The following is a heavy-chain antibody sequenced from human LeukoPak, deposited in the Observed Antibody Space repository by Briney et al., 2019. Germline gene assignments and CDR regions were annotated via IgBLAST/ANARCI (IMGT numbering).Heavy chain of an antibody. J-gene: IGHJ6*04. CDR1: GFTFSSYA. CDR3: AKDRWVTDIVVVPAAKGGMDV. V-gene: IGHV3-23*01. CDR2: ISGSGGST. Sequence: PGGSLRLSCAASGFTFSSYAMSWVRQAPGKGLEWVSAISGSGGSTYYADSVKGRFTISRDNSKNTLYLQMNSLRAEDTAVYDCAKDRWVTDIVVVPAAKGGMDVWGKGTTVTVSS. D-gene: IGHD2-2*01.